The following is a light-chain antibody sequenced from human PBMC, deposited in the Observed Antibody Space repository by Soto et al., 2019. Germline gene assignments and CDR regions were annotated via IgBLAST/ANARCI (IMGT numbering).Light chain of an antibody. CDR3: QHYKDISWT. J-gene: IGKJ1*01. CDR2: KTS. Sequence: DIHMTQSPSTLSASVGDRVTITCRASQSISLWLAWYQQKPGKAPNLLIYKTSSLETGVPSRFSGSGSGTEFTLTISSLQPDDFATYYCQHYKDISWTFGQGTKVEVK. CDR1: QSISLW. V-gene: IGKV1-5*03.